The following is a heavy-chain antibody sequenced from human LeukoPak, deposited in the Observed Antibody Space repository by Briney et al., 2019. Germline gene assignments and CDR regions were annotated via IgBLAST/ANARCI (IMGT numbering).Heavy chain of an antibody. CDR1: GFTFSSYE. D-gene: IGHD3-9*01. J-gene: IGHJ4*02. Sequence: PGGSLRLSCAASGFTFSSYEMNWVRQAPGKGLEWVSSISSSSSYIYYADSVKGRFTISRDNAKKSLFLQMSGLRAEDTAVYYCARATTYDILTGYSDYWGQGTLVTVSS. V-gene: IGHV3-21*01. CDR2: ISSSSSYI. CDR3: ARATTYDILTGYSDY.